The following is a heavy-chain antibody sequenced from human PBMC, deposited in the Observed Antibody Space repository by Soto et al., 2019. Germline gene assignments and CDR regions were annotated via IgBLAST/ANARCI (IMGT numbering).Heavy chain of an antibody. V-gene: IGHV3-30*03. CDR3: TIVRVANSSLDH. CDR1: GFFFSNNG. Sequence: QVQLVGSGGGLVQPGRSLRVCCVGSGFFFSNNGMLWVRQTPGKRLERVAFMSYDGSDIFYADSVKCRFTISIDNSKNTLFLHMSNLGAEDTAMYYCTIVRVANSSLDHWGQGTLVTVSS. CDR2: MSYDGSDI. J-gene: IGHJ4*02. D-gene: IGHD3-10*02.